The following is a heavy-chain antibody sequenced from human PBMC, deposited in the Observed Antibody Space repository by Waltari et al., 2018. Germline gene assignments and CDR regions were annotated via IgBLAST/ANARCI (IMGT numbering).Heavy chain of an antibody. V-gene: IGHV3-21*01. Sequence: EVQLVESGGGLVKPGGSLRLSRAASGFIFSDYSMNWGRQVPGRGLEWVSTISSTSRYIYYGDSVKGRFTVSRDNAKNSLYLQMDSLRGEDTGLYYCARDAVTNFDWFDPWGQGTQVTVSS. J-gene: IGHJ5*02. CDR2: ISSTSRYI. CDR1: GFIFSDYS. D-gene: IGHD4-17*01. CDR3: ARDAVTNFDWFDP.